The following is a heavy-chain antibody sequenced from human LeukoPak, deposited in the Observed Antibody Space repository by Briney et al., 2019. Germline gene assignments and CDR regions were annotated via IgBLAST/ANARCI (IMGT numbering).Heavy chain of an antibody. J-gene: IGHJ6*02. CDR2: IYYSGST. Sequence: SETLSLTCAVYGGSFSGYYWSWIRQPPGKGLEWIGYIYYSGSTYYNPSLKSRVTISVDTSKNQFSLKLSSVTAADTAVYYCARGLEQWLGYGMDVWGQGTTVTVSS. D-gene: IGHD6-19*01. V-gene: IGHV4-30-4*01. CDR3: ARGLEQWLGYGMDV. CDR1: GGSFSGYY.